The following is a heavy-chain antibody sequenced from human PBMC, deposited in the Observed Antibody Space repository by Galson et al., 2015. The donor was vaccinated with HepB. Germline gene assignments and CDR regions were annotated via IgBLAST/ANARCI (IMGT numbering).Heavy chain of an antibody. V-gene: IGHV3-72*01. CDR2: TKNKPNSFTT. CDR1: GFTFSDHY. CDR3: ARDFSYSFDY. D-gene: IGHD3-3*01. Sequence: SLRLSCAASGFTFSDHYMNWVRQAPGKGLEWVGLTKNKPNSFTTEYAASVKGRFTISRDDSKNSLYLHMNSLKTEDTAVYYCARDFSYSFDYWGQGSLVTVSS. J-gene: IGHJ4*02.